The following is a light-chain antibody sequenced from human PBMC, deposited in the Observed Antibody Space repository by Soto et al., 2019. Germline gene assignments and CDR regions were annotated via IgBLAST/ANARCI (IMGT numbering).Light chain of an antibody. CDR3: QQTYSTLSIT. V-gene: IGKV1-39*01. J-gene: IGKJ5*01. CDR1: QSVSSY. Sequence: DIQMTQSPSSLSASVGDRVTITCRASQSVSSYLNWYQQKPGKAPKLLIYGASTLQSGVPSRFSGSASETDFTLTISSLQPEDFATYFCQQTYSTLSITFGQGTRLEIK. CDR2: GAS.